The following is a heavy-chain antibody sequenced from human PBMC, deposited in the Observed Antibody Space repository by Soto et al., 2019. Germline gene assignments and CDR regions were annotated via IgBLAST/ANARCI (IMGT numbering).Heavy chain of an antibody. CDR2: ISGSGGST. J-gene: IGHJ6*03. CDR3: AKARFGDYEVPSIYMDV. V-gene: IGHV3-23*01. CDR1: GFTFSSYA. D-gene: IGHD4-17*01. Sequence: PGGSLRLSCAASGFTFSSYAMSWVRQAPGKGLEWVSAISGSGGSTYYADSVKGRFTISRDNSKNTLYLQMNSLRAEDTAVYYCAKARFGDYEVPSIYMDVWGKGTTVTVSS.